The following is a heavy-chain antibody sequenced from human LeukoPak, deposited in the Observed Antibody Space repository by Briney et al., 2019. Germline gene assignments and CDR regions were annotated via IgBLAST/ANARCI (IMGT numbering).Heavy chain of an antibody. J-gene: IGHJ4*02. V-gene: IGHV3-7*01. CDR3: ASSLIVVVPAAMAVFDY. CDR1: GFTFSSYW. D-gene: IGHD2-2*01. CDR2: IKQDGSEK. Sequence: GGSLRLSCAASGFTFSSYWMSWVRQALGKGLEWVANIKQDGSEKYYVDSVKGRFTISRDNAKNSLYLQMNSLRAEDTAVYYCASSLIVVVPAAMAVFDYWGQGTLVTVSS.